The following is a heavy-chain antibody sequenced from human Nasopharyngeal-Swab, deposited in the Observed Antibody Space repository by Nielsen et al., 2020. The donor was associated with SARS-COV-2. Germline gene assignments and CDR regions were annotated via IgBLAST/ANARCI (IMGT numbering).Heavy chain of an antibody. V-gene: IGHV1-2*02. CDR3: ARRRRYGSGSYYDY. J-gene: IGHJ4*02. D-gene: IGHD3-10*01. CDR1: GYTFTGYY. Sequence: ASVKVSCKASGYTFTGYYMHWVRQAPGQGLEWMGWINPNSGGTNYAQKFQGRATMTRDTSISTAYMELSRLRSDDTAVYYCARRRRYGSGSYYDYWGQGTLVTVSS. CDR2: INPNSGGT.